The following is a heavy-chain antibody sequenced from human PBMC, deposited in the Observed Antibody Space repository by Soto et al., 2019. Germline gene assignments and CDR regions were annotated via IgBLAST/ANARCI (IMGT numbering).Heavy chain of an antibody. J-gene: IGHJ6*02. CDR1: GYTFTSYG. CDR3: ARVVLTVAGYYYYGMDV. V-gene: IGHV1-18*01. Sequence: AAVKVSCKASGYTFTSYGISWVRQAPGQGLEWMGWISAYNGNTNYAQKLQGRVTMTTDTSTSTAYMEPRSLRSDDTAVYYCARVVLTVAGYYYYGMDVWGQGTPVTVSS. CDR2: ISAYNGNT. D-gene: IGHD6-19*01.